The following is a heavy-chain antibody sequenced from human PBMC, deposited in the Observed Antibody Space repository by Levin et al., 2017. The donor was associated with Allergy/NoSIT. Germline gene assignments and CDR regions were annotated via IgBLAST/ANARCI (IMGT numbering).Heavy chain of an antibody. CDR3: TKGTGYTGYGVDH. CDR1: GFTFSSYA. Sequence: QPGGSLRLSCSASGFTFSSYAMSWVRQAPGKGLEWVSSISGSGGRQFYADSVKGRFTISRDNSQNTLHLQLNSLGGDDTAIYFCTKGTGYTGYGVDHWGRGTQVTVSS. V-gene: IGHV3-23*01. J-gene: IGHJ1*01. CDR2: ISGSGGRQ. D-gene: IGHD5-12*01.